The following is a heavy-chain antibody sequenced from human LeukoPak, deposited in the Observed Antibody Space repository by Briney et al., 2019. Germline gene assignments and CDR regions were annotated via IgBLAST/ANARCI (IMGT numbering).Heavy chain of an antibody. J-gene: IGHJ4*02. D-gene: IGHD6-13*01. CDR1: GFTFNTYS. V-gene: IGHV3-7*01. CDR2: IKQDGSEK. Sequence: GGSLRLSCAASGFTFNTYSMSWVRQAPGKGLEWVANIKQDGSEKYYVDSVKGRFTISRDNAKNSLYLQMNSLRAEDTAVYYCASNSSSWYYFDYWGQGTLVTVSS. CDR3: ASNSSSWYYFDY.